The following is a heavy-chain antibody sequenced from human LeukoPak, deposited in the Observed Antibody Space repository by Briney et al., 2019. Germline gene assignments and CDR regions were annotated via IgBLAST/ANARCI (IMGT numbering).Heavy chain of an antibody. Sequence: SETLSLTCTVSGGSISSHYWSWIRQPPGKGLEWIGYIYNSGSTNYNPSLKSRVTISVDTSKNQFSLKLSSVTAADTAVYYCARQEDCGGDSYPDYWGQGTLVTVSS. CDR3: ARQEDCGGDSYPDY. CDR2: IYNSGST. D-gene: IGHD2-21*02. V-gene: IGHV4-59*11. CDR1: GGSISSHY. J-gene: IGHJ4*02.